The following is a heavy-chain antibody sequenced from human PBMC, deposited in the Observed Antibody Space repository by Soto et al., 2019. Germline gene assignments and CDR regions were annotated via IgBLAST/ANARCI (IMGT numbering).Heavy chain of an antibody. CDR1: GGSISSFY. CDR3: ARDRIVGTSYFDY. V-gene: IGHV4-4*07. D-gene: IGHD1-26*01. J-gene: IGHJ4*02. Sequence: PSETLSLTCTVSGGSISSFYWSWIRQPAGKGLEWIGRIYSSGTTNYNPSLKSRVTMSVDTSKNQFSLKLNSVTAADTAVYYCARDRIVGTSYFDYWGQGTXVTVSS. CDR2: IYSSGTT.